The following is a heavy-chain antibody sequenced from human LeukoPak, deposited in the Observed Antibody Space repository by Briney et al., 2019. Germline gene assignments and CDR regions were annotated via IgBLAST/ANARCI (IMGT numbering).Heavy chain of an antibody. J-gene: IGHJ4*02. D-gene: IGHD4-23*01. CDR1: GFTVSSNY. CDR2: IYGGGST. V-gene: IGHV3-53*01. CDR3: ARARGYADNSEDFDY. Sequence: GGSLRLSCAASGFTVSSNYMSWVRQAPGKGLEWVSVIYGGGSTYYADSVKGRFTISRDNSKNTLYLQMNSLRAEDTAVYYCARARGYADNSEDFDYWGQGTLVTVCS.